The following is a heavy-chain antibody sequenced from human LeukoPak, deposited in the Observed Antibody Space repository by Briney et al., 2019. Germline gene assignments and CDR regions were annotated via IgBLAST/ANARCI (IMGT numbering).Heavy chain of an antibody. Sequence: GGSLRLSCVASGFPFRSFCMNWVRQAPGKGLEWVSSISSSSTYIYYADSVKGRFTISRDNAKNSLYLQMNSLRAEDTAVYYCARTYYGSSRYYFDYWGQGTLVTVSS. CDR1: GFPFRSFC. V-gene: IGHV3-21*01. D-gene: IGHD3-10*01. CDR2: ISSSSTYI. J-gene: IGHJ4*02. CDR3: ARTYYGSSRYYFDY.